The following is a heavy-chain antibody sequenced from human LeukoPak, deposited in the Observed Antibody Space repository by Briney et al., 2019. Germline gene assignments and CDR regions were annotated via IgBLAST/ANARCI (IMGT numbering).Heavy chain of an antibody. CDR2: ISGSGAGT. Sequence: PGGSLRLSCAASQFTFSHYAMNWVRQAPGKGLEWVSAISGSGAGTYYADSVKGRFTISRDSSKNTLYLQMNSLRAEDAAIYYCAKAYDSSGYYPFDYWGQGTLVTVSS. CDR1: QFTFSHYA. D-gene: IGHD3-22*01. CDR3: AKAYDSSGYYPFDY. J-gene: IGHJ4*02. V-gene: IGHV3-23*01.